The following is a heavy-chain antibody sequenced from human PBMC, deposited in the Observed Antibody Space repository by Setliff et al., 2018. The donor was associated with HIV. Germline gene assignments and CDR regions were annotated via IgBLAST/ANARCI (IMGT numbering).Heavy chain of an antibody. Sequence: GASVKVSCKASGGTFSNYGFAWVRQAPGQGLEWMGGIIPIFGSADHAQKFQGRVTISADESTSTVYLELSSLTSDDTAMYYCASKGDYYTSKTLDSWGQGTLVTVSS. CDR2: IIPIFGSA. CDR3: ASKGDYYTSKTLDS. J-gene: IGHJ4*02. CDR1: GGTFSNYG. D-gene: IGHD3-10*01. V-gene: IGHV1-69*13.